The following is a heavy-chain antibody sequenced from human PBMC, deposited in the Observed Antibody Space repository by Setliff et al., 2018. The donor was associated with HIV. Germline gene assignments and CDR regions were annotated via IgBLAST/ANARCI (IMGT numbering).Heavy chain of an antibody. D-gene: IGHD3-10*01. V-gene: IGHV3-30*07. CDR1: GFTFSSYA. Sequence: GGSLRLSCAASGFTFSSYAMHWVRQAPGKGLEWVAVISYDGSNKYYADSVKGRFTISRDNSKNTLYLQMNSLRAEDTAVYYCARVEFTMVRGVNWGQGTLVTVSS. J-gene: IGHJ4*02. CDR2: ISYDGSNK. CDR3: ARVEFTMVRGVN.